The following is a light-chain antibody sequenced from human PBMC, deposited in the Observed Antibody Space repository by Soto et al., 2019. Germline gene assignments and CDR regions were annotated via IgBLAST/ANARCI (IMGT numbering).Light chain of an antibody. CDR1: QSVSSTY. J-gene: IGKJ1*01. CDR2: GAS. Sequence: EIVLTQSPGTLSLSPGERATLSCRASQSVSSTYLAWYQQNLGQAPRLLIYGASSRAPGIPDRFSGSGSGTDFTLTISSLEPEDFAVYYCQQYGSSRWTFGQGTKVDIK. V-gene: IGKV3-20*01. CDR3: QQYGSSRWT.